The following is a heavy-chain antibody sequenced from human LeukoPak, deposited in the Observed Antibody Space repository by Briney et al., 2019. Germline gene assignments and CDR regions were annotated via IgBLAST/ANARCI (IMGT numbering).Heavy chain of an antibody. J-gene: IGHJ4*02. D-gene: IGHD1-1*01. CDR3: ARDGGGTVMFDY. V-gene: IGHV1-69*01. CDR1: GGTFSSYA. Sequence: GASVKVSCKASGGTFSSYAICWVRQAPRQGLEWMGGIIPIFGTANYAQKFQGRVTITADESTSTAYMELSSLRSEDTAVYYCARDGGGTVMFDYWGQGTLVTVSS. CDR2: IIPIFGTA.